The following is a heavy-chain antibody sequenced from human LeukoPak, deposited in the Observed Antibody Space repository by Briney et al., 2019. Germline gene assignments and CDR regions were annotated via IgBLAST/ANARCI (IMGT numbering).Heavy chain of an antibody. J-gene: IGHJ4*02. CDR2: INPSGGST. Sequence: ASVKVSCKASGYTFTSYYMHWVRQAPGQGLEWMGIINPSGGSTSYAQKFQGRVTMTRDTSISTAYMELSRLGSDDTAVYYCARDSTLRPCDYWGQGTLVTVSS. CDR3: ARDSTLRPCDY. V-gene: IGHV1-46*01. D-gene: IGHD3-16*01. CDR1: GYTFTSYY.